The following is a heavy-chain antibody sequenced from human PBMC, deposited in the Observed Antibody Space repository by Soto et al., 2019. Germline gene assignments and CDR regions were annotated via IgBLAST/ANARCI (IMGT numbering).Heavy chain of an antibody. Sequence: ASVKVSCKASGYTFTGYYMHWVRQAPGQGLEWMGWINPNSGGTNYAQKFQGWVTMTRDTSISTAYMELSRLRSDDTAVYYCARGPFDDYGDYVDYWGQGTLVTV. CDR3: ARGPFDDYGDYVDY. V-gene: IGHV1-2*04. CDR2: INPNSGGT. J-gene: IGHJ4*02. D-gene: IGHD4-17*01. CDR1: GYTFTGYY.